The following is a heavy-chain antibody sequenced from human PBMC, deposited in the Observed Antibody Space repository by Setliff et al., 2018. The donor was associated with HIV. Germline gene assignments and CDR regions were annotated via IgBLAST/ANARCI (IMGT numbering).Heavy chain of an antibody. V-gene: IGHV4-31*03. Sequence: SETLSLTCTVSGGSLNSDGYYWSWIRQLPGKGLDWIGYISYSGSTYYTPSLKSRLTISVDTSKNQFSLRLNSVTAADSAIYYCARNAGYSSSWYVYWGQGVLVTVSS. CDR3: ARNAGYSSSWYVY. D-gene: IGHD6-13*01. J-gene: IGHJ4*02. CDR1: GGSLNSDGYY. CDR2: ISYSGST.